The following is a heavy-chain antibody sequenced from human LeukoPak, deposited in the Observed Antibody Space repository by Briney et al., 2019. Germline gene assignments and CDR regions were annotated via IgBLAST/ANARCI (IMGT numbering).Heavy chain of an antibody. CDR2: IGSDGSSK. J-gene: IGHJ4*02. V-gene: IGHV3-30*02. Sequence: PGGSLRLSCAASGFTFSSYAMSWVRQAPGKGLDWVAFIGSDGSSKNYVDSVKGRFTISRDNSKNILYLQMNSLRTEDSAVYFCAKDFRVGARSFDYWGQGTLVTVSS. CDR1: GFTFSSYA. D-gene: IGHD1-26*01. CDR3: AKDFRVGARSFDY.